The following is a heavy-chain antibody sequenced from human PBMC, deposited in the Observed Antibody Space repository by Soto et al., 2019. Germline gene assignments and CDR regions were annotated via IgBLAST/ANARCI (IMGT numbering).Heavy chain of an antibody. V-gene: IGHV5-10-1*01. Sequence: PGESLKISCKGSGYSFTSYWISWVRQMPGKGLEWVGRIDPSDSYTNYSPSFQGHVTISADKSISTAYLQWSSLKASDTAMYYCARRAKYYYDSSGYYPSDVWGQGTTVTVSS. J-gene: IGHJ6*02. CDR3: ARRAKYYYDSSGYYPSDV. CDR1: GYSFTSYW. D-gene: IGHD3-22*01. CDR2: IDPSDSYT.